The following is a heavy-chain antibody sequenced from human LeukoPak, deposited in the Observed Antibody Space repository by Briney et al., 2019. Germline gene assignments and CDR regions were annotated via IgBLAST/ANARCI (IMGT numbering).Heavy chain of an antibody. V-gene: IGHV3-21*01. D-gene: IGHD6-13*01. CDR3: ARDVAAAGTAQTFDY. CDR1: GFTFSSYS. CDR2: ISSSSSYM. Sequence: KSGGSLRLSCAASGFTFSSYSMNWVRQAPGKGLEWVSSISSSSSYMYYADSVKGRFTISRDNAKNSLYLQMNSLRAEDTAVYYCARDVAAAGTAQTFDYWGQGTLVTVSS. J-gene: IGHJ4*02.